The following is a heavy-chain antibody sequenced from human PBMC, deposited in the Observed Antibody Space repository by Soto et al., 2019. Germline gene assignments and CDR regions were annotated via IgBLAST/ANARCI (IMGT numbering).Heavy chain of an antibody. Sequence: GGSLRLFCAASGFAFDDYAMHWVRHAPGKGLEWVSGISFNGGSVAYADSLKGRFTISRDNAKNSIYLEMNSLTPEDTAVYYCAKDAVRAHYFYFYYLDVWGKGTTVTVSS. CDR2: ISFNGGSV. CDR1: GFAFDDYA. J-gene: IGHJ6*03. V-gene: IGHV3-9*01. CDR3: AKDAVRAHYFYFYYLDV. D-gene: IGHD3-10*01.